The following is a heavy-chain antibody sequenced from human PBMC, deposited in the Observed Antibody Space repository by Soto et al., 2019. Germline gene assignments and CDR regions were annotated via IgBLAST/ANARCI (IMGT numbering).Heavy chain of an antibody. V-gene: IGHV3-33*01. D-gene: IGHD2-8*01. CDR3: ARDNLYLMVYDGMDV. CDR2: IWYDGSNK. J-gene: IGHJ6*02. CDR1: GFTFSSYG. Sequence: HPGGSLRLSCAASGFTFSSYGMHWVRQAPGKGLEWVAVIWYDGSNKYYAGSVKGRFTISRDNSKNTLYLQMNSLRAEDTAVYYCARDNLYLMVYDGMDVWGQGTTVTVSS.